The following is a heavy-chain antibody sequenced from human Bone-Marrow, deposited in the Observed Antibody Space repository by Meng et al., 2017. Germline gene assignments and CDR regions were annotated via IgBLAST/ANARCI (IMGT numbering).Heavy chain of an antibody. D-gene: IGHD2-2*01. J-gene: IGHJ4*02. CDR2: INTKTGNP. V-gene: IGHV7-4-1*02. Sequence: QVQLVQYGAEVKKPGASVKVSCKASGYTLTSYAINWLRQAPGQGLEWMGWINTKTGNPTYAQGFTGRLVFSLDTSVSTAYLQISGLKADDTAVYYCTRDGYSDCSRTSCFDYWGQGTLVTVSS. CDR3: TRDGYSDCSRTSCFDY. CDR1: GYTLTSYA.